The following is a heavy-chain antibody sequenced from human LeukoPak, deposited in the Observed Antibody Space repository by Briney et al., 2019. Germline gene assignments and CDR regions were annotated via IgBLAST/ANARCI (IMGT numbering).Heavy chain of an antibody. CDR2: IYSGGST. CDR3: ARDVSIFGVVIEFDP. J-gene: IGHJ5*02. D-gene: IGHD3-3*01. Sequence: PGGSLRLSCAASGFTVSSNYMSWVRQAPGKGLEWVSVIYSGGSTYYADSVKGRFTISRDNSKNTLYLQMNSLRAEDTAVYYCARDVSIFGVVIEFDPWGQGTLVTVSS. V-gene: IGHV3-66*01. CDR1: GFTVSSNY.